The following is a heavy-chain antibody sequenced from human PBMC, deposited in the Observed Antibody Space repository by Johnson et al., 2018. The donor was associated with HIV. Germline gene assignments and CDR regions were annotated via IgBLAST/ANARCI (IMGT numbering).Heavy chain of an antibody. V-gene: IGHV3-30*18. Sequence: QVQMVESGGGVVQPGGSLRLSCTASGFTFRTYAMHWVRQAPGKGLEWVALISSDGSNKYYADSVKGRFTISRDNSTNPLYLQMTRLTSEDTAVYYCAKDMGGSKTDEWGTDYYEFWNSYPVQDPRVVVGAFDIWGHGTMVTVS. CDR1: GFTFRTYA. D-gene: IGHD3-3*01. CDR2: ISSDGSNK. J-gene: IGHJ3*02. CDR3: AKDMGGSKTDEWGTDYYEFWNSYPVQDPRVVVGAFDI.